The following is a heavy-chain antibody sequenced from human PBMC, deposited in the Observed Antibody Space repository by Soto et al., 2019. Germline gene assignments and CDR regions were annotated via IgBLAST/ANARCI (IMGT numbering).Heavy chain of an antibody. J-gene: IGHJ3*02. D-gene: IGHD6-13*01. CDR1: GFTFDDYG. Sequence: GGSLRLSCAASGFTFDDYGMSWVRQAPGKGLEWVSGINWNGGSTGYADSVKGRFTISRDNAKNSLYLQMNSLRAEDTALYHCARGTGPGIAAAGNDAFDIWGQGTMVTVSS. CDR2: INWNGGST. V-gene: IGHV3-20*01. CDR3: ARGTGPGIAAAGNDAFDI.